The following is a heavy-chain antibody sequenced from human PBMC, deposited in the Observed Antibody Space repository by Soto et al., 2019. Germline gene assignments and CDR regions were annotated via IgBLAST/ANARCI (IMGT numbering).Heavy chain of an antibody. CDR2: ISGDGDST. D-gene: IGHD4-17*01. J-gene: IGHJ4*02. Sequence: EVQLLESGGNLVQPGGSLRLSCAVSGFTFRSYAMSWVRQAPGKGLEWVSLISGDGDSTYYADSVKGRFTISRDNSKKKLFLQMNRLRAEDKAVYYCTKEGGTVTKFDFWGQGTLVTVSS. V-gene: IGHV3-23*01. CDR1: GFTFRSYA. CDR3: TKEGGTVTKFDF.